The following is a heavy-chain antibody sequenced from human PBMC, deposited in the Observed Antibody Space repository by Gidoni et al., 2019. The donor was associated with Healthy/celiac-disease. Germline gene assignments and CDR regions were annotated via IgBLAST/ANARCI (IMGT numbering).Heavy chain of an antibody. CDR2: IYHSRST. J-gene: IGHJ3*02. D-gene: IGHD1-7*01. CDR1: GGSISSGGYS. Sequence: QLQLQESGSGLVKPSQTLSLTCAVSGGSISSGGYSWSWIRQPPGKGLEWIGYIYHSRSTYYTPSVKSRVTISVDRSKNQFSLKLSSVTAADTAVYYCASERGTTARDAFDIWGQGTMVTVSS. CDR3: ASERGTTARDAFDI. V-gene: IGHV4-30-2*01.